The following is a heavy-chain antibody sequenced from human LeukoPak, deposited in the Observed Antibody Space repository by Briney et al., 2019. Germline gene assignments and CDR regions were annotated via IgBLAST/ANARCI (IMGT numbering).Heavy chain of an antibody. Sequence: PSETLSLTCTVSGGSISSYYWSWIRQPPGKGLEWIGEINHSGSTNYNPSLKSRVTISVDTSKNQFSLKLSSVTAADTAVYYCARSKGVTMIVVVNPFDYWGQGTPVTVSS. V-gene: IGHV4-34*01. CDR2: INHSGST. CDR1: GGSISSYY. J-gene: IGHJ4*02. D-gene: IGHD3-22*01. CDR3: ARSKGVTMIVVVNPFDY.